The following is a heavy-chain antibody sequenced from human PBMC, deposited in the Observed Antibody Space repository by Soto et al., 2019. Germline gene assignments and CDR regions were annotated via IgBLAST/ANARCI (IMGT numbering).Heavy chain of an antibody. CDR1: GFTFTSSA. D-gene: IGHD1-26*01. J-gene: IGHJ6*02. CDR2: MVVGSGNT. V-gene: IGHV1-58*01. CDR3: AARWSQEGMGV. Sequence: QMQLVQSGPEVKKPGTSVKVSCKASGFTFTSSAVQGVRQARGQRLVWIGWMVVGSGNTNYAQKFQERVTNTSDMFTSRAYMEMSSLRSEHTAVYYCAARWSQEGMGVWGQGTTVTVCS.